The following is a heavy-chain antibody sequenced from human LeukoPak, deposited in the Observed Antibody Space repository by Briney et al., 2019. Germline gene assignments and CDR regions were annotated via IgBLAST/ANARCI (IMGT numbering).Heavy chain of an antibody. J-gene: IGHJ6*02. D-gene: IGHD6-19*01. CDR1: GYTLTELS. CDR3: ATSHSEWLVPYYYGMDV. V-gene: IGHV1-24*01. CDR2: FDPEDGET. Sequence: ASVKVSCKVSGYTLTELSMHWVRQAPGKGLEWMGGFDPEDGETIYAQKFQGRVTMTEDTSTDTAYMELSSLKSEDTAVYYCATSHSEWLVPYYYGMDVWGQGTTVTVSS.